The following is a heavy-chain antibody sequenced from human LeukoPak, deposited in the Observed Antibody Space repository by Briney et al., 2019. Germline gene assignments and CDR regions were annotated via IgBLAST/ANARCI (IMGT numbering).Heavy chain of an antibody. CDR3: ARGQYYDSSGYYYVSAFDI. Sequence: KPSETLSLTCAVYGGSFSGYYWSWIRQRPGKGLEWIGEINHSGSTNYNPPLKSRVTISVDTSKNQFSLKLSSVTAADTAVYYCARGQYYDSSGYYYVSAFDIWGQGTMVTVSS. V-gene: IGHV4-34*01. CDR1: GGSFSGYY. J-gene: IGHJ3*02. CDR2: INHSGST. D-gene: IGHD3-22*01.